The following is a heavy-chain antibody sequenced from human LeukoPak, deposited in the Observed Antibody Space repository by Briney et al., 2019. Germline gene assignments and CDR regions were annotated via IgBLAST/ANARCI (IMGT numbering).Heavy chain of an antibody. CDR1: GASVTESL. CDR3: ARATHGGERYVNWFDT. Sequence: PSETLSLTCTVSGASVTESLWSWIRLSPGKGLQWLGSFSYAGTTNYNPFLNSRVTISVDASKNQFFLKVISVTSADTAVYLCARATHGGERYVNWFDTWGQGILVTVSS. J-gene: IGHJ5*02. V-gene: IGHV4-59*02. D-gene: IGHD1-1*01. CDR2: FSYAGTT.